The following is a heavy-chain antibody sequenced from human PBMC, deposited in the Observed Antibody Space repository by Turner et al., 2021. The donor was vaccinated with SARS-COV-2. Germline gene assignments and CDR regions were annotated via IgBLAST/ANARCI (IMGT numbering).Heavy chain of an antibody. CDR2: IYDSGST. CDR3: ARHWEVAAAAYLARFDP. CDR1: GGSISSSSYY. D-gene: IGHD6-13*01. J-gene: IGHJ5*02. V-gene: IGHV4-39*01. Sequence: QLQLQESGPGLVKHSETLSLTCTVSGGSISSSSYYWGWIRQPPGKGLEWIGSIYDSGSTYYNPSLKSRVTISVDTSKNQFSLKLTSVTAADTAVYFCARHWEVAAAAYLARFDPWGQGTLVTVSS.